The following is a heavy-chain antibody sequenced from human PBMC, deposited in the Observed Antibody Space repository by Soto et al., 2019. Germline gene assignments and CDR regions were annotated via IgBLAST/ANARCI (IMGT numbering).Heavy chain of an antibody. CDR1: GFTFSSYG. D-gene: IGHD3-3*01. V-gene: IGHV3-33*01. J-gene: IGHJ6*03. CDR3: ARGSPLDFWSGYYNYYYYMDV. Sequence: QVQLVESGGGVVQPGRSLRLSCAASGFTFSSYGMHWVRQAPGKGLEWVAVIWYDGSNKYYADSVKGRFTISRDNSKNTLYLQMNSLRAEDTAVYYCARGSPLDFWSGYYNYYYYMDVWGKGTTVTVSS. CDR2: IWYDGSNK.